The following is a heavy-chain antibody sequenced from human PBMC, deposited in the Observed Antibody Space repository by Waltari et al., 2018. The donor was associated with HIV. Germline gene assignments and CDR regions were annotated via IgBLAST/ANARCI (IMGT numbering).Heavy chain of an antibody. J-gene: IGHJ5*02. CDR1: GFPFNSYS. D-gene: IGHD6-13*01. Sequence: EVQLVESGGGPVKPGGSLRLSCTASGFPFNSYSLTWVRQAPGKGLEWISSISSSGTFTHYADSVKGRFTISRDNANKSVYLQMNSLRAEDTAVYYCARDSRDNSWSLNFFDPWGQGTLVTVSS. V-gene: IGHV3-21*01. CDR2: ISSSGTFT. CDR3: ARDSRDNSWSLNFFDP.